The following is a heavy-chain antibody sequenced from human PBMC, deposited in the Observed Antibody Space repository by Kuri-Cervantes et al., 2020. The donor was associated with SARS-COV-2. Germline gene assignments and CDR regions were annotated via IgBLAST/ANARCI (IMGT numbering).Heavy chain of an antibody. CDR3: ARVKDSSSSYFDY. V-gene: IGHV4-4*07. CDR1: GGSISSYY. D-gene: IGHD6-6*01. J-gene: IGHJ4*02. Sequence: GSLRLSCTVSGGSISSYYWSWIRQPAGKGLEWIGRIYTSGSTNYNPSLKSRVTMSVDTSKNQFSLKLSSVTAADTAVYYCARVKDSSSSYFDYWGQGTLVTVSS. CDR2: IYTSGST.